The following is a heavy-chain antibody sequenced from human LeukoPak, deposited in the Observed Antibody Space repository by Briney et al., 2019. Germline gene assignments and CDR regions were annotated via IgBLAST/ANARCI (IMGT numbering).Heavy chain of an antibody. V-gene: IGHV1-69*06. CDR2: IIPIFGTA. CDR1: GGTFSSYA. J-gene: IGHJ4*02. Sequence: SVKDSCKASGGTFSSYAISWVRQAPGQGPEWMGGIIPIFGTANYAQKFQGRVTITADKSTSTAYMELSSLRSEDTAVYYCARVGEGLTGYSPLDYWGQGTLVTVSS. D-gene: IGHD3-9*01. CDR3: ARVGEGLTGYSPLDY.